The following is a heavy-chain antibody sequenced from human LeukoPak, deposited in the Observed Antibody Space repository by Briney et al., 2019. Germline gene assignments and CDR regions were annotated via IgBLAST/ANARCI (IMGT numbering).Heavy chain of an antibody. J-gene: IGHJ4*02. V-gene: IGHV3-23*01. CDR2: ISGSGYST. Sequence: GGSLRLSCAAPGFTFSSYAMSWVRQAPGKGLEWVSIISGSGYSTYYADSVKGRFTISRDNSKNKLYLQMNSLRAEDTAVYYCAKALIAVPQDAIFDYWGQGTLVTVSS. CDR1: GFTFSSYA. CDR3: AKALIAVPQDAIFDY. D-gene: IGHD6-19*01.